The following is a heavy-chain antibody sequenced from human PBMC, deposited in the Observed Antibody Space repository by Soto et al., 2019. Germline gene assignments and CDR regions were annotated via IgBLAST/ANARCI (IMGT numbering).Heavy chain of an antibody. CDR1: GGSISSGGYY. CDR2: IYYSGST. V-gene: IGHV4-31*03. J-gene: IGHJ6*02. CDR3: AREKFGRQIEYGMDV. D-gene: IGHD3-16*01. Sequence: QVQLQESGPGLVKPSQTLSLTCTVSGGSISSGGYYWSWIRQHPGKGLEWIGYIYYSGSTYYNPSIKSRVTISVDTSKNQFSLKLSSVTAADTAVYYCAREKFGRQIEYGMDVWGQGTTVTVSS.